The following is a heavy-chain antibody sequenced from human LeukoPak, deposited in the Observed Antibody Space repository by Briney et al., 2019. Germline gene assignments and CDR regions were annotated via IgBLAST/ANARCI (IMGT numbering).Heavy chain of an antibody. CDR1: GFIFTSHW. D-gene: IGHD1-26*01. CDR3: VRDPRGDGSSTFGY. V-gene: IGHV3-74*01. J-gene: IGHJ4*02. Sequence: PGGSLRLSCAASGFIFTSHWMFWVRQVPGKGLVWVPRINGDGSRREYADSVKGRFTISRDNAKNTLYLQMNSLSAEDTGLYYCVRDPRGDGSSTFGYWGQGTLVTVSS. CDR2: INGDGSRR.